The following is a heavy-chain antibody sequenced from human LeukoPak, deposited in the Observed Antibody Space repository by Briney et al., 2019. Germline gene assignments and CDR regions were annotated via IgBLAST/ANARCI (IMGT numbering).Heavy chain of an antibody. CDR1: GGSISSSSYY. CDR3: ARRYFYASGGYYYYFDY. Sequence: SETLSLTCTVSGGSISSSSYYWGWIRQPPGKGLEWIGSIYYSGSTYYNPSLKSRVTISVDTSKNQFSLKLSSVTAADTAVYYCARRYFYASGGYYYYFDYWGQGTLVTVSS. V-gene: IGHV4-39*01. J-gene: IGHJ4*02. D-gene: IGHD3-22*01. CDR2: IYYSGST.